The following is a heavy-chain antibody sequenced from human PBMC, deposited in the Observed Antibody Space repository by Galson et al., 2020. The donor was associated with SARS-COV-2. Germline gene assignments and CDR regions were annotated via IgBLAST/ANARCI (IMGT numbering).Heavy chain of an antibody. CDR1: GGPISSYY. CDR2: IYYSGST. Sequence: SETLSLTCTVSGGPISSYYWSCIRQPPGKGLQWIGYIYYSGSTNYNPSLKSRVTISVDTSKNQFSLKLNSVTAADTAVYYCASQLRYSGYDLFEYWGQGTLVTVSS. D-gene: IGHD5-12*01. V-gene: IGHV4-59*01. J-gene: IGHJ4*02. CDR3: ASQLRYSGYDLFEY.